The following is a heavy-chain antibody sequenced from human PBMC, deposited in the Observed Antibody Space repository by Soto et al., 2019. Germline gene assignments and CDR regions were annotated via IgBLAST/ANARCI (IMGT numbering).Heavy chain of an antibody. CDR1: GGSFSGYY. J-gene: IGHJ6*02. CDR2: INHSEST. D-gene: IGHD6-13*01. CDR3: ASLWYSSSWPRKNYYYYYGMDV. V-gene: IGHV4-34*01. Sequence: SETLSLTCAVYGGSFSGYYWSWIRQPPGKGLERIGEINHSESTNYNPSLKSRVTISVDTSKNQFSLKLSSVTAADTAVYYCASLWYSSSWPRKNYYYYYGMDVWGQGTTVTVSS.